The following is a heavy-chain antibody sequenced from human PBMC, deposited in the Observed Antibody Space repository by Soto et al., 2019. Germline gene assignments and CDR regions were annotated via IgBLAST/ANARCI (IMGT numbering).Heavy chain of an antibody. CDR3: AREWDIRELPFDY. CDR1: GYTFTSYG. CDR2: ISAYNGIA. D-gene: IGHD1-26*01. J-gene: IGHJ4*02. Sequence: ASVTVSCQASGYTFTSYGISWVRRAPGQGLEWMGWISAYNGIANYAQKFQGRVTITADKSTSTAYMELSSLRSEDTAVYYCAREWDIRELPFDYWGQGTLVTVSS. V-gene: IGHV1-18*01.